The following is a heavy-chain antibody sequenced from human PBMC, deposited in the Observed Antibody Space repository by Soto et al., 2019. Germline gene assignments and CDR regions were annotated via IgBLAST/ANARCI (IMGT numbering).Heavy chain of an antibody. CDR3: ASRRALYDILTGYLH. J-gene: IGHJ4*02. CDR2: IYYSGST. Sequence: PSETLSLTCTVSGGSISSGGYYGSWIRQHPGKGLEWIGYIYYSGSTYYNPSLKSRVTISVDTSKNQFSLKLSSVTAADTAVYYCASRRALYDILTGYLHWGQGTLVTVSS. D-gene: IGHD3-9*01. V-gene: IGHV4-31*03. CDR1: GGSISSGGYY.